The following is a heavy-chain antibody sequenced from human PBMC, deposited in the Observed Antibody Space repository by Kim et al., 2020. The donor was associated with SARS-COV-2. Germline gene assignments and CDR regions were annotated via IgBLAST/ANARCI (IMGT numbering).Heavy chain of an antibody. V-gene: IGHV5-51*01. J-gene: IGHJ6*02. Sequence: SPTFQGQVTISADKSISTAYLQWSSLKASDTAMYYCARRSYGYYYYGMDVWGQGTTVTVSS. CDR3: ARRSYGYYYYGMDV. D-gene: IGHD3-16*01.